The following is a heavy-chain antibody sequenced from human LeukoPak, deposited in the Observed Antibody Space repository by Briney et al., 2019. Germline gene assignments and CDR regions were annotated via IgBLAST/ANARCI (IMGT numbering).Heavy chain of an antibody. V-gene: IGHV3-7*01. CDR2: IKPDGSDT. CDR3: VRGTRLADR. D-gene: IGHD1-7*01. Sequence: GGSLRLSCVASDFTFTNSWMSWVRQAPGKGLEWVADIKPDGSDTGYVDSVKGRLTISRDNAKNSLYLQMHSLRVEDTAVYYCVRGTRLADRWGQGTLVTVSS. CDR1: DFTFTNSW. J-gene: IGHJ5*02.